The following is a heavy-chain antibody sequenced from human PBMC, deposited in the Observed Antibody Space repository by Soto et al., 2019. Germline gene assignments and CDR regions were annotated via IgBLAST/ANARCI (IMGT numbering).Heavy chain of an antibody. J-gene: IGHJ6*02. D-gene: IGHD2-15*01. CDR1: GFTFTSSA. CDR2: IVVGSGNT. CDR3: AAERAYCSGGSCYSIFSYYYGMDV. Sequence: ASVKVSCKASGFTFTSSAVQWVRQARGQRLEWIGWIVVGSGNTNYAQKFQERVTITRDMSTSTAYMELSSLRSEDTAVYYCAAERAYCSGGSCYSIFSYYYGMDVWGQGTLVTVSS. V-gene: IGHV1-58*01.